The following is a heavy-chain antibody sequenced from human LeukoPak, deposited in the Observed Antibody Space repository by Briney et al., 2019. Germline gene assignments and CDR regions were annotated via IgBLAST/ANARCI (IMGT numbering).Heavy chain of an antibody. Sequence: ASVKVSCKASGSTFSSYAISWVRQAPGQGLEWMGGIIPIFGTANYAQKFQGRVTITTDESTSTAYMELSSLRSEDTAVYYCARRSAASPGAFDIWGQGTMVTVSS. D-gene: IGHD6-13*01. V-gene: IGHV1-69*05. J-gene: IGHJ3*02. CDR3: ARRSAASPGAFDI. CDR1: GSTFSSYA. CDR2: IIPIFGTA.